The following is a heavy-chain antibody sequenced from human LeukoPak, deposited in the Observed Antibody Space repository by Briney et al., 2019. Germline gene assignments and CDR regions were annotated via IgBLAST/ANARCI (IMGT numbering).Heavy chain of an antibody. CDR1: GFTFSSYA. CDR3: AREGLGAAAGTFDY. D-gene: IGHD6-13*01. CDR2: LSGSGDRA. V-gene: IGHV3-23*01. J-gene: IGHJ4*02. Sequence: PGGSLTLSCAASGFTFSSYAMSWVRQAPGKGLAWVSILSGSGDRADYADSVKGRFTISRDNSKNTLSLQMSSLRAEDTAVYLCAREGLGAAAGTFDYWGQGTLVSVSS.